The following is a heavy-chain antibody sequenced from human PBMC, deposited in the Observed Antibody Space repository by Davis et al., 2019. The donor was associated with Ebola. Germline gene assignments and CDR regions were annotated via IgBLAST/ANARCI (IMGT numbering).Heavy chain of an antibody. J-gene: IGHJ4*02. CDR2: IRYDGSDN. Sequence: PGGSLRLSCAASGFIFSSYNMQWVRQAPGKGLEWVAFIRYDGSDNYYADSVKGRFTISRDNSKNTLYLQMKSLRPEDTGVYYCAKDRDNIAALHWGQGTLVTVSS. CDR3: AKDRDNIAALH. D-gene: IGHD6-13*01. V-gene: IGHV3-30*02. CDR1: GFIFSSYN.